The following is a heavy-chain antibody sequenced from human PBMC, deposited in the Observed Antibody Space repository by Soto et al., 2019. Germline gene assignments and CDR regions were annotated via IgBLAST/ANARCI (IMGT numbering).Heavy chain of an antibody. J-gene: IGHJ6*02. CDR1: GFTFSSYW. CDR3: ARDPLLRNPEDYYYGMDV. CDR2: IKQDGSEK. D-gene: IGHD3-22*01. Sequence: GGSLRLSCAASGFTFSSYWMSWVRQAPGKGLEWVANIKQDGSEKYYVDSVKGRFTISRDNAKNSLYLQMNSLRAEDTAVYYCARDPLLRNPEDYYYGMDVWGQGTTVTVSS. V-gene: IGHV3-7*05.